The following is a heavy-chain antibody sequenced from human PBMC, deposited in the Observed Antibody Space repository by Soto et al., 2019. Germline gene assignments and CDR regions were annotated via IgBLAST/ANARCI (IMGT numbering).Heavy chain of an antibody. J-gene: IGHJ6*02. D-gene: IGHD3-22*01. CDR1: GGSISSGYS. CDR2: IYYSGST. V-gene: IGHV4-61*01. Sequence: SETLSLTCTVSGGSISSGYSWSWIRQPPGKGLEWFESIYYSGSTNYNPSLKSRVTISVDTSKNQFSLKLSSVTAADTAVYYCARCKTYYYDSSGHYYYYGMAVWGQGTTVTVSS. CDR3: ARCKTYYYDSSGHYYYYGMAV.